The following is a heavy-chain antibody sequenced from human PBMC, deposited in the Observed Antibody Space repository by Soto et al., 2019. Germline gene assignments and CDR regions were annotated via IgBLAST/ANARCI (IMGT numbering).Heavy chain of an antibody. J-gene: IGHJ6*02. V-gene: IGHV5-10-1*01. Sequence: GESLKISCKGSGYSFTSYWISWVRQMPGKGLEWMGRIDPSDSYTNYSPSFQGHVTISADKSISTAYLQWSSLKASDTAMYYCASYKYYYDSSRYYLTPYRMDVWGQGTTVTVSS. D-gene: IGHD3-22*01. CDR1: GYSFTSYW. CDR3: ASYKYYYDSSRYYLTPYRMDV. CDR2: IDPSDSYT.